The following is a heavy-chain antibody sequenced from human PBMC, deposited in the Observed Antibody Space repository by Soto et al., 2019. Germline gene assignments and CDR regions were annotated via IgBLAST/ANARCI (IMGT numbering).Heavy chain of an antibody. V-gene: IGHV3-72*01. J-gene: IGHJ6*03. Sequence: EVQLVESGGDLVQPGGSLRLSCAASGFTFSDHYMDWVRQVPGQGLEWVGRIRNKANSYTTEYAASVTGRFTISRYDSQYSLYLRKNSLKTEDKAVYYCARASCAEWVSHYNYYCFIDVWGKGDRVIVSS. CDR2: IRNKANSYTT. CDR3: ARASCAEWVSHYNYYCFIDV. CDR1: GFTFSDHY. D-gene: IGHD3-3*01.